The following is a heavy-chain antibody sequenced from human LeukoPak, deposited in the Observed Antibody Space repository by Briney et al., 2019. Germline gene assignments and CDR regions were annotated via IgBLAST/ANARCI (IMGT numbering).Heavy chain of an antibody. J-gene: IGHJ3*02. CDR2: ISYDGSNE. CDR3: ARDFYDILTGYSDDAFDI. V-gene: IGHV3-30*04. D-gene: IGHD3-9*01. Sequence: QAGGSLRLSCAASGFTFSSYVMHWVRQAPGKGLEWVAIISYDGSNEYYADSVKGRFTISRDNSKNSLYLQMNSLRAEDTAVYYCARDFYDILTGYSDDAFDIWGQGTMVTVSS. CDR1: GFTFSSYV.